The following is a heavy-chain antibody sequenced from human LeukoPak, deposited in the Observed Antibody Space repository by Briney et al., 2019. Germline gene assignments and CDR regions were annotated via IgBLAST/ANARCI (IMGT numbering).Heavy chain of an antibody. CDR2: IKSKGGGGTA. V-gene: IGHV3-15*01. CDR1: XXXYRXXX. Sequence: GGSLRLSCTXSXXXYRXXXXSWVXXXXXXXXXXXXRIKSKGGGGTADYASLLQGRFTISRDDSGNSLYLQMNSLRTEDTAVYYCIWNRDFYYNLAVWGQGTTVTVSS. D-gene: IGHD1/OR15-1a*01. J-gene: IGHJ6*02. CDR3: IWNRDFYYNLAV.